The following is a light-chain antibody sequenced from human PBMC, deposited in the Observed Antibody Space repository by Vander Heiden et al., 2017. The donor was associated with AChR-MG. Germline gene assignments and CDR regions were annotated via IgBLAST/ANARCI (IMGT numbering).Light chain of an antibody. CDR1: QSISIN. CDR2: GAS. V-gene: IGKV3-15*01. J-gene: IGKJ1*01. CDR3: QQYNNWPPWT. Sequence: EIVMTQSPATLSVSPGERATLSCRASQSISINLAWYQQTAGQAPRLLIYGASTRATGIPARFSGSGSGTEFTLTISSLQSEDFAVYYCQQYNNWPPWTFGQGTKVEIK.